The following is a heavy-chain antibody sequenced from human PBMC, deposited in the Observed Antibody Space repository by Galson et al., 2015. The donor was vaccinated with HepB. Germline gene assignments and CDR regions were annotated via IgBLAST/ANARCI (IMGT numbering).Heavy chain of an antibody. Sequence: LRLSCAASGFSFSDYSMNWVRQAPGKGLEWVSSISSSGSYIYYADSVKGRFTISRDNAKNSLYLQMNSLRAEDTAVYYCVRDPPLGTPFDYWGQGTLVTVSS. CDR3: VRDPPLGTPFDY. CDR1: GFSFSDYS. CDR2: ISSSGSYI. J-gene: IGHJ4*02. V-gene: IGHV3-21*01. D-gene: IGHD7-27*01.